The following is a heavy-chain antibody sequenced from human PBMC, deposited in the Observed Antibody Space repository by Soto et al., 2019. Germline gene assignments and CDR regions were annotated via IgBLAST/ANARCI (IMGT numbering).Heavy chain of an antibody. V-gene: IGHV3-9*01. J-gene: IGHJ4*02. Sequence: EVQLVESGGGLVQPGRSLRLSCAASGFTFDDYAMQWVRQAPGKGLEWVSGISWNSGSIGYADSVKGRFTISRDNAKNSLYLQMSSLRAEDTALYYCAKDKWELSYYFDYWGQGTLVTVSS. D-gene: IGHD1-26*01. CDR2: ISWNSGSI. CDR1: GFTFDDYA. CDR3: AKDKWELSYYFDY.